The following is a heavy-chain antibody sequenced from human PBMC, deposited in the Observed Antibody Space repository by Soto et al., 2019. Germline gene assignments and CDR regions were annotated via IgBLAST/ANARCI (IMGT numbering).Heavy chain of an antibody. Sequence: SVKVSCKASGYTFSTYGMHWVRQAPGQSLEWMGWLNGGTGQTRYSQRFQDRVIITRDTSASTGYMELRSLRSEDTAVYYCARGKGMEENYFYYGMDIWGQGTTVTVSS. CDR1: GYTFSTYG. V-gene: IGHV1-3*01. CDR2: LNGGTGQT. D-gene: IGHD3-10*01. CDR3: ARGKGMEENYFYYGMDI. J-gene: IGHJ6*02.